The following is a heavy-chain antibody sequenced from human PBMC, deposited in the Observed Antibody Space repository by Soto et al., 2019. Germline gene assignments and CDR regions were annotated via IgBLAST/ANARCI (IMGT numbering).Heavy chain of an antibody. D-gene: IGHD4-17*01. V-gene: IGHV4-59*08. CDR1: GGSISSYY. J-gene: IGHJ3*02. CDR3: ARRALSGDYAQLDI. CDR2: IYYSGST. Sequence: SETLSLTCTVSGGSISSYYWSWIRQPPGKGLEWIGYIYYSGSTNYNPSLESRVTISVDTSKNQFSLKLSSVTAADTAVYYCARRALSGDYAQLDIWGQGTMVTVPS.